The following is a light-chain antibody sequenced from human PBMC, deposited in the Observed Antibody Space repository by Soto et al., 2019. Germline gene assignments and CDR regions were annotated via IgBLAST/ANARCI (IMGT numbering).Light chain of an antibody. CDR3: QSYDSSLSGSEV. CDR1: STDVGGYKY. J-gene: IGLJ2*01. Sequence: QSALTQPASVSGSPGQSITISCTGTSTDVGGYKYVSWYQQHPGTAPKLMIFEVNGRPSGVPDRFSGSKSGTSASLAITGLQAEDEADYYCQSYDSSLSGSEVFGGGTKLTVL. CDR2: EVN. V-gene: IGLV2-14*01.